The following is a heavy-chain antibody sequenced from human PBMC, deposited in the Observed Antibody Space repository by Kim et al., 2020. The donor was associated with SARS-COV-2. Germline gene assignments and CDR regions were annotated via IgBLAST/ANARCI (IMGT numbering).Heavy chain of an antibody. J-gene: IGHJ6*01. CDR1: GFTFSSYA. CDR3: ARAAGITIFGVVPSGYY. V-gene: IGHV3-64*01. Sequence: GGSLRLSCAASGFTFSSYAMHWVHQAPGKGLEYVSAISSNGGSTYYANSVKGRFTISRDNSKNTLYLQMGSLRAEDMAVYYCARAAGITIFGVVPSGYY. D-gene: IGHD3-3*01. CDR2: ISSNGGST.